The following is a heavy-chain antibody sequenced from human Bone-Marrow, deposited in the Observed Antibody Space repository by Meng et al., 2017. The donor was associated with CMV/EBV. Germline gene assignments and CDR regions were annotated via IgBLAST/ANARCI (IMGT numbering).Heavy chain of an antibody. CDR2: IWYDGSNK. CDR3: ARSSYSYGSDY. Sequence: GESLKISCAASGFTFSSYGMHWVRQAPGKGLEWVAVIWYDGSNKYYADSVKGRFTISRDNSKNTLYLQMNSLRAEDTAVYYCARSSYSYGSDYWGQGTLVTVSS. J-gene: IGHJ4*02. D-gene: IGHD5-18*01. CDR1: GFTFSSYG. V-gene: IGHV3-33*01.